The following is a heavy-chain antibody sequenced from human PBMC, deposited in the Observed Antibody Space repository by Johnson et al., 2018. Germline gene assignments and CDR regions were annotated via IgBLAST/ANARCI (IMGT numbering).Heavy chain of an antibody. CDR3: ARGINDWSNGMDV. Sequence: QVQLVQSGAEVKKXGSSXRIXCKTSGAIFSHHVISWVRPAPGQGLDWMGGIIATFGPPKYAQKFKGRVSIPADDPTNTVYLELRGRRSEDTAVYYCARGINDWSNGMDVWGQGTPVIVSS. V-gene: IGHV1-69*01. CDR2: IIATFGPP. CDR1: GAIFSHHV. J-gene: IGHJ6*02. D-gene: IGHD3-9*01.